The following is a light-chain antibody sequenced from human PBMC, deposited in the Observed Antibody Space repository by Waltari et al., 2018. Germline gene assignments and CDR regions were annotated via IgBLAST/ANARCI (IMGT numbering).Light chain of an antibody. J-gene: IGLJ2*01. CDR3: CSYAGGTASIL. Sequence: QSALTQPASVSGSPGQSITISCTGTSSDVGSHNLVSWYQHHPGKAPKLMIYEATKRPSGVSNRFSGSKSGNTASLTISGLQAEDEADYYCCSYAGGTASILLGGGTKLTVL. CDR1: SSDVGSHNL. CDR2: EAT. V-gene: IGLV2-23*01.